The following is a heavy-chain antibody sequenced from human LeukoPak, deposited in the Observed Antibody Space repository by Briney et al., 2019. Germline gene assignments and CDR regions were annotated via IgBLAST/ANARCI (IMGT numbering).Heavy chain of an antibody. CDR3: AKPLYTYYYGSGSYGY. CDR1: GFSFSGHS. CDR2: ISGSGGST. Sequence: GGSLRLSCEASGFSFSGHSMNWVRQAPGKGLEWVSAISGSGGSTYYADSVKGRFTISRDNSKNTLYLQMNSLRAEDTAVYYCAKPLYTYYYGSGSYGYWGQGTLVTVSS. V-gene: IGHV3-23*01. D-gene: IGHD3-10*01. J-gene: IGHJ4*02.